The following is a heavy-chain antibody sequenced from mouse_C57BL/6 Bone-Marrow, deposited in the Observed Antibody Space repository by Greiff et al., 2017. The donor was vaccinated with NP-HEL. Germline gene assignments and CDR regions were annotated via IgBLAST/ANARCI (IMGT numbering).Heavy chain of an antibody. Sequence: EVKVVESGGDLVKPGGSLKLSCAASGFTFSSYGMSWVRQTPDTRLEWVATISSGGSYTYYPDSVKGRFTISRDNAKNTLYLQMSSLKSEDTAMYYCARRGYYAMDYWGQGTSVTVSS. V-gene: IGHV5-6*02. CDR2: ISSGGSYT. CDR1: GFTFSSYG. J-gene: IGHJ4*01. CDR3: ARRGYYAMDY.